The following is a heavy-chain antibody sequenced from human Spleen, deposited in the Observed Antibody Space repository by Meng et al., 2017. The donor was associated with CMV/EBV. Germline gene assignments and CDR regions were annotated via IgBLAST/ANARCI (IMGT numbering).Heavy chain of an antibody. CDR1: GFTFSSSW. V-gene: IGHV3-52*01. J-gene: IGHJ4*02. CDR2: IKCDGSEK. D-gene: IGHD6-19*01. Sequence: EVQLVEFGGGLVQPGGSLRFSCAASGFTFSSSWRHGGCQATGKGLEWVADIKCDGSEKYYVDSVKGRLTISRDNSKNTLYLQMNSLRAEDTAVYYCAKDRGLVRGAFVYWGQGTLVTVSS. CDR3: AKDRGLVRGAFVY.